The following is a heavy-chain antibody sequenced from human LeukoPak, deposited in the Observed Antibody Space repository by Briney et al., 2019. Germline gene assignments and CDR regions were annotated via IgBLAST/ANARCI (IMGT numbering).Heavy chain of an antibody. J-gene: IGHJ4*02. CDR1: GFTFSTYA. Sequence: GGSLRLSCAASGFTFSTYAMSWVRQAPGKGLEWVSTISGSGANTYYADSVRGRFTISRDNSKSTLYLHMNSLRAEDTAVYCCAKERAGYTNPYYFDYWGQGTLVTVSS. V-gene: IGHV3-23*01. CDR2: ISGSGANT. D-gene: IGHD3-16*02. CDR3: AKERAGYTNPYYFDY.